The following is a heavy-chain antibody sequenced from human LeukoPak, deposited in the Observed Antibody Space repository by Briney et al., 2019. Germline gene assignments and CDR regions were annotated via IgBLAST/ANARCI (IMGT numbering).Heavy chain of an antibody. V-gene: IGHV5-51*01. Sequence: GESPKISCKGSGYSFTNSWNGWVRQMPGKGLEWMGITYPGDFDTRYSPSFQGQVTISADKSISTAYLQWSSLRASDTAMYYCARGIAAAAVTKFDYWGQGTLVTVSS. CDR2: TYPGDFDT. CDR1: GYSFTNSW. CDR3: ARGIAAAAVTKFDY. J-gene: IGHJ4*02. D-gene: IGHD6-13*01.